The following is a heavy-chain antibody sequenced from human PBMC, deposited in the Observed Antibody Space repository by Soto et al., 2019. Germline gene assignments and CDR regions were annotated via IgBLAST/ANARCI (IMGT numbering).Heavy chain of an antibody. CDR1: GYTFTGYY. CDR3: ARGGGYYYYYMDV. V-gene: IGHV1-2*04. D-gene: IGHD2-15*01. J-gene: IGHJ6*03. CDR2: INPNSGGT. Sequence: VMVSCKASGYTFTGYYMHWVRQAPGQGLEWMGWINPNSGGTNYAQKFQGWVTMTRDTSISTAYMELSRLRSDDTAVYYCARGGGYYYYYMDVWGKGTTVTVSS.